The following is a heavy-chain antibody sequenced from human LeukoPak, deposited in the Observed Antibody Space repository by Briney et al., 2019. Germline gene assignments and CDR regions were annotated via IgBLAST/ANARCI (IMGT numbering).Heavy chain of an antibody. V-gene: IGHV1-69*13. J-gene: IGHJ4*02. Sequence: SVKVSCKASGGTFSTYAINWVRQAPGQGLEWMGGIIPIFGTANYAQKFQGRVTITADESTSTAYMELSSLRSEDTAVYYCARDYYGSGSYRYWGQGTLVTVSS. CDR2: IIPIFGTA. CDR3: ARDYYGSGSYRY. CDR1: GGTFSTYA. D-gene: IGHD3-10*01.